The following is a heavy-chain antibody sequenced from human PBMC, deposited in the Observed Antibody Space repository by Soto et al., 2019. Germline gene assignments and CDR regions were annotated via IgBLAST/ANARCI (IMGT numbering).Heavy chain of an antibody. V-gene: IGHV1-18*01. CDR1: GYTFTSYG. J-gene: IGHJ4*02. Sequence: ASVKVSCKASGYTFTSYGISWVRQAPGQGLEWMGWISAYNGNKNYAQKLQGRVTMTTNTSTSTAYMELRSLRSDDTAVYYCARDPYDYIWGSYRSSPPRFDYWGQGTLVTVSS. CDR3: ARDPYDYIWGSYRSSPPRFDY. CDR2: ISAYNGNK. D-gene: IGHD3-16*02.